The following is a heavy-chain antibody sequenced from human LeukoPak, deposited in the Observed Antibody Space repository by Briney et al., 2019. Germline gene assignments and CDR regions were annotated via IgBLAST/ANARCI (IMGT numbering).Heavy chain of an antibody. D-gene: IGHD2-2*01. CDR2: INPNSGGT. J-gene: IGHJ6*02. Sequence: GASVKVSCKASGYTFTGYYMHWVRQAPGQGLEWMGWINPNSGGTNYAQKFQGRVTMTRDTSISTAYMELSRLRSDDTAVYYCARGGVVVPAAIGYYYYGMDAWGQGTTVTVSS. CDR3: ARGGVVVPAAIGYYYYGMDA. CDR1: GYTFTGYY. V-gene: IGHV1-2*02.